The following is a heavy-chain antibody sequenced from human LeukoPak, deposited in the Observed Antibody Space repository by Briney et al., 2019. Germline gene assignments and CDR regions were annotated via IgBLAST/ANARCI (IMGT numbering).Heavy chain of an antibody. CDR3: ARRMYGSSLDY. CDR2: IYYSGST. Sequence: PSETLSLTCTVSGGSISNYYWSWIRQPPGKGLEWIAFIYYSGSTTYNPSLKSRVTISVDTSKNQFSLKLSSVTAADTAVYYCARRMYGSSLDYWSQGTLVTVSS. D-gene: IGHD6-6*01. V-gene: IGHV4-59*08. J-gene: IGHJ4*02. CDR1: GGSISNYY.